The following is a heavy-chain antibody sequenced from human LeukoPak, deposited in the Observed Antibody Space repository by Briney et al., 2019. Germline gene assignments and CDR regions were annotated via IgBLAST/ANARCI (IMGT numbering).Heavy chain of an antibody. Sequence: GGSLRLSCAASGFTFSSYAMSWVRQAPGKGLEWVSAISGSGGSTYYADSVKGRFTISRDNSKNTLYLQINSLRAEDTAVYYCAKDRAYYSDSSGYYLVRAYDYWGQGTLVTVSS. D-gene: IGHD3-22*01. CDR3: AKDRAYYSDSSGYYLVRAYDY. CDR1: GFTFSSYA. J-gene: IGHJ4*02. V-gene: IGHV3-23*01. CDR2: ISGSGGST.